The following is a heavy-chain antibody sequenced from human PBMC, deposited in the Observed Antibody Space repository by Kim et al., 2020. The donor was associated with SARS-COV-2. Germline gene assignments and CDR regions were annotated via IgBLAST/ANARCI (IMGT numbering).Heavy chain of an antibody. CDR1: GFTFSSYS. V-gene: IGHV3-21*01. CDR3: ARDRTSILTTGYYGSGYYGMDV. J-gene: IGHJ6*02. CDR2: ISSSSSYI. D-gene: IGHD3-9*01. Sequence: GGSLRLSCAASGFTFSSYSMNWVRQAPGKGLEWVSSISSSSSYIYYADSVKGRFTISRDNAKNSLYLQMNSLRAEDTAVYYCARDRTSILTTGYYGSGYYGMDVWGQGTTVTVSS.